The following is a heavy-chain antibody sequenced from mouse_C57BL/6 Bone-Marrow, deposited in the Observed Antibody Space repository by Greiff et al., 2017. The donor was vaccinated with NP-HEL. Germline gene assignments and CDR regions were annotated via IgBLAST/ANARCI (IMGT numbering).Heavy chain of an antibody. CDR1: GYTFTDYE. Sequence: VQLQQSGAELVRPGASVTLSCKASGYTFTDYEMHWVKQTPVHGLEWIGAIDPETGGTAYNQKFKGKAILTADKSSSTAYMELRSLTSEDSAVYYCTRSGTTHCSSVGYAMDYWGQGTSVTVSS. CDR2: IDPETGGT. J-gene: IGHJ4*01. D-gene: IGHD1-1*01. V-gene: IGHV1-15*01. CDR3: TRSGTTHCSSVGYAMDY.